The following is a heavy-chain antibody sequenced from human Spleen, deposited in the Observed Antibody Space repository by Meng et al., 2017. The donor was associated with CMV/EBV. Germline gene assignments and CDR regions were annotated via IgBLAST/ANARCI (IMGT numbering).Heavy chain of an antibody. D-gene: IGHD3-16*01. Sequence: SETLSLTCTVSGGSFSRSGYYWGWIRQPPGKGLEWIGYIYDSGSTNYNPSLKSRVTISVDTSKNQFSLNLTSVSAADTAVYYCARDGGLSYYYFGLDVWGHGTTVTVSS. CDR2: IYDSGST. V-gene: IGHV4-61*08. CDR3: ARDGGLSYYYFGLDV. CDR1: GGSFSRSGYY. J-gene: IGHJ6*02.